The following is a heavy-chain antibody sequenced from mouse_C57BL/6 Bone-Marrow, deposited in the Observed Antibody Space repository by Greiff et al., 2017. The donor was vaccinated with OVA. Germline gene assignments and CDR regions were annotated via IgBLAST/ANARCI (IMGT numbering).Heavy chain of an antibody. CDR2: FYPGSGSI. CDR1: GYTFTEYT. V-gene: IGHV1-62-2*01. Sequence: VMLVESGAELVKPGASVKLSCKASGYTFTEYTIHWVKQRSGQGLEWIGWFYPGSGSIKYNEKFKDKATLTADKSSSTVYMELSRLTSEDSAVYFCARHEGPYLGFAYWGQGTLVTVSA. D-gene: IGHD4-1*01. CDR3: ARHEGPYLGFAY. J-gene: IGHJ3*01.